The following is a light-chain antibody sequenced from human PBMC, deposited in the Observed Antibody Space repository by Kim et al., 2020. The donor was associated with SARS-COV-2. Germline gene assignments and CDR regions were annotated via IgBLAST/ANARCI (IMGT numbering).Light chain of an antibody. V-gene: IGKV1-5*03. J-gene: IGKJ2*01. CDR3: QQYNSRYPFT. CDR2: KAS. Sequence: DIQMTQSPSTLSASVGDRVTITCRASQSISSLLAWYQQKPGKAPKLLIYKASSLESGVPSRFSGSGSGTEFALTISSLQPDDFAIYYCQQYNSRYPFTFGQGTKLEI. CDR1: QSISSL.